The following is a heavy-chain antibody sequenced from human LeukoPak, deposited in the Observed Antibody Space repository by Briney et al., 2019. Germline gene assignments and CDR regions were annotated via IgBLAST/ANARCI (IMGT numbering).Heavy chain of an antibody. V-gene: IGHV3-23*01. CDR2: ISDSGGST. J-gene: IGHJ4*02. CDR3: AKSRYDFWSGGDY. Sequence: GGSLRLSCAASGFTFSTYAMSWVRQAPGGGLDWVSTISDSGGSTYYADSVKGRFTISRDNSKNTLYLQMNSLRVEDTAIYYCAKSRYDFWSGGDYWGQGTLVTVSS. CDR1: GFTFSTYA. D-gene: IGHD3-3*01.